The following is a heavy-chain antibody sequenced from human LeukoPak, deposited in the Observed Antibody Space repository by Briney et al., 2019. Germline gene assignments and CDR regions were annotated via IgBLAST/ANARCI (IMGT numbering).Heavy chain of an antibody. J-gene: IGHJ4*02. V-gene: IGHV3-30*02. D-gene: IGHD5-12*01. Sequence: GGSLRLSCAASGFTFSSYGMHWVRQAPGKGLEWVAFIRYDGSNKYYADSVKGRFTISRDNSKNTLYLQMNSLRAEDTAVYYCAKAQNSGYDYENSDYWGQGTLVTVSS. CDR3: AKAQNSGYDYENSDY. CDR1: GFTFSSYG. CDR2: IRYDGSNK.